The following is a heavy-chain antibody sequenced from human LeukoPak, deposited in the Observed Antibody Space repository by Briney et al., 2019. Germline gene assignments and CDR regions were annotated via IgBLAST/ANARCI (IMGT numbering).Heavy chain of an antibody. V-gene: IGHV3-21*01. J-gene: IGHJ4*02. CDR3: ARDASAAAGTYHLDY. Sequence: GGSLRLSCAASGFTFSSYSMNWVRQAPGKGLEWVSSISSSSSYIYYADSVKGRFTISRDNAKNSLYLQMNSLRAEDTAVYYCARDASAAAGTYHLDYWGQGTLVTVSS. CDR1: GFTFSSYS. CDR2: ISSSSSYI. D-gene: IGHD6-13*01.